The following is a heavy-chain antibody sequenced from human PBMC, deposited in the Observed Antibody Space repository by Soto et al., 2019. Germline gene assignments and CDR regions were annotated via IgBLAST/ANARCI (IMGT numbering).Heavy chain of an antibody. CDR2: ISAGGNTK. Sequence: QVQLVESGGGVVQPGTSLRLACAASGFTLSNIGMQWVRQAPGKGRAWVAVISAGGNTKYYADSVKGRFTISRDNSKNTLFLQMNSLRTEDTAVYYCAKESGGERYAAYFDLWGQGTLVTVSA. D-gene: IGHD2-21*01. CDR1: GFTLSNIG. CDR3: AKESGGERYAAYFDL. V-gene: IGHV3-30*18. J-gene: IGHJ4*02.